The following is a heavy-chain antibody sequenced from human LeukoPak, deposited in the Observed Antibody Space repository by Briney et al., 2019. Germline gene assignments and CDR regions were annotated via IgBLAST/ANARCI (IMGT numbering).Heavy chain of an antibody. CDR2: IYHSGST. CDR3: ARVSPQLRFLEWLGPFLMDV. J-gene: IGHJ6*03. D-gene: IGHD3-3*01. V-gene: IGHV4-4*02. Sequence: SETLSLTCAVSGGSISSSNWWSWVRQPPGKGLEWIGEIYHSGSTNYNPSLKSRVTISVDKSKNQFSLKLSSVTAADTAVYYCARVSPQLRFLEWLGPFLMDVWGKGTTVTVSS. CDR1: GGSISSSNW.